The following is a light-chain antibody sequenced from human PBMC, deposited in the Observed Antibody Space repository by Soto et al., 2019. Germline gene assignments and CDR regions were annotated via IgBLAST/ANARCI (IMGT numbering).Light chain of an antibody. CDR3: QQSYSTLMYT. CDR2: AAS. Sequence: DIQMTQSPSSLSASVGDRVTITCRASQSLGNWLAWYQQKPGKAPKLLIYAASSLQSGVPSRFSGSGSGTDFTLTISSLQPEDFATYYCQQSYSTLMYTFGQGTKVDIK. CDR1: QSLGNW. V-gene: IGKV1-39*01. J-gene: IGKJ2*01.